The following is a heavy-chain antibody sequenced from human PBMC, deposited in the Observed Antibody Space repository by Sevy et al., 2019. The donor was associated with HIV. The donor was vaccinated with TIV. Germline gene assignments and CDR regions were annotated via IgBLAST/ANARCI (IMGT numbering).Heavy chain of an antibody. Sequence: SETLSLTCTVSGVSISTHSWSWIRQPPGKGLEYIGYIYYNGNVNYNPSFQSRVTISGDTSMNQLSLKLTSVTAADTAVYYCAEDMDTFYGMDVWGQGTTVTVSS. J-gene: IGHJ6*02. CDR3: AEDMDTFYGMDV. D-gene: IGHD3-10*01. CDR2: IYYNGNV. CDR1: GVSISTHS. V-gene: IGHV4-59*11.